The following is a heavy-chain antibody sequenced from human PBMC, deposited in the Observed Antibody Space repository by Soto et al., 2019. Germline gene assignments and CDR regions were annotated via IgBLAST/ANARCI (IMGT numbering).Heavy chain of an antibody. J-gene: IGHJ4*02. CDR1: GDSVSSSSSY. Sequence: QLQLQESGPGLVKSSETLSLTCTVSGDSVSSSSSYWGWIRQPPGKGLAWIGSFYNGETTYYKTTLKSRVTISVDMSKNQFSLKLRSVTAADTAVYYCAAYSNYLGRWQYFDYWGQGTLVTVSS. V-gene: IGHV4-39*01. D-gene: IGHD4-4*01. CDR3: AAYSNYLGRWQYFDY. CDR2: FYNGETT.